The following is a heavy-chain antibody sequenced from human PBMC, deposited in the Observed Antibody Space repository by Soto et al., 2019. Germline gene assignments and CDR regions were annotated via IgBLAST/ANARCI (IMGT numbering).Heavy chain of an antibody. J-gene: IGHJ5*02. V-gene: IGHV4-31*03. CDR1: GGSISSGGYY. CDR3: ASGSGSYYSWFDP. CDR2: IYYIRST. Sequence: SEPLSLTCSVSGGSISSGGYYCSWIRKHPGKGLEWIGYIYYIRSTYYNPSLKSRVTISVDTSKNQFSLKLSSVTAADTAVYYCASGSGSYYSWFDPWGQGTLVTVSS. D-gene: IGHD3-10*01.